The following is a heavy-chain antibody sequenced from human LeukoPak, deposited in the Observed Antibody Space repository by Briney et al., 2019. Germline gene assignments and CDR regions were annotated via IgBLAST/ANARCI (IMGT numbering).Heavy chain of an antibody. CDR1: GYTFTSYG. Sequence: ASVKVSCKASGYTFTSYGISWVRQAPGQGLEWMGWISAYNGNTNYAQKLQGRVTMTTDTSTSTAYMELRSLRSDDTAVYYCARRRTLGGLYYFHYGGQVPLVTVSS. CDR2: ISAYNGNT. V-gene: IGHV1-18*01. J-gene: IGHJ4*02. CDR3: ARRRTLGGLYYFHY. D-gene: IGHD2-2*01.